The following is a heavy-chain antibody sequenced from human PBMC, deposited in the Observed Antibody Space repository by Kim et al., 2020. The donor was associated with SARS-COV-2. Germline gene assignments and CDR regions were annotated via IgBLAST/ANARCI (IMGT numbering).Heavy chain of an antibody. CDR2: TYYRSKWSN. CDR3: ARERVAAAGRVFDY. Sequence: SQTLSLTCAISGDSVSSNIAVWNWIRQSPSRGLEWLVRTYYRSKWSNDYAVSVKSRITINPDTSKNQFSLQLNSVTPEDTAVYYCARERVAAAGRVFDYWGQGTLVPVPS. D-gene: IGHD6-13*01. CDR1: GDSVSSNIAV. J-gene: IGHJ4*02. V-gene: IGHV6-1*01.